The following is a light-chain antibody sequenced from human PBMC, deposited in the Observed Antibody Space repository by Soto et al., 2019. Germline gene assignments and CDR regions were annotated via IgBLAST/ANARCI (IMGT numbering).Light chain of an antibody. CDR1: QGISNF. CDR3: QQLNGYPMYT. CDR2: AAS. J-gene: IGKJ2*01. Sequence: DIQLTQSPSFLSASVGDRVTITCRASQGISNFLAWYQQKPGKAPKTLIYAASTLLSGVPSRFSGSGSGTEFTLTISSLQPEDFATYYYQQLNGYPMYTFGQGTKLEIK. V-gene: IGKV1-9*01.